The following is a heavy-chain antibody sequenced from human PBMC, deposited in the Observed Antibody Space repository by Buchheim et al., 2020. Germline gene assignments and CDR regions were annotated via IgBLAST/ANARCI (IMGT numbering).Heavy chain of an antibody. Sequence: EVQLVESGGGLVQPGGSLRLSCAASGFTFSSYWMSWVRQAPGKGLEWVANIKQDGSEKYYVDSVKGRFTISRDNAKNSLYLQMNSLRAEDTAVYYCAREGEQYYDFWSGYSARPSNYYGMDVWGQGTT. CDR3: AREGEQYYDFWSGYSARPSNYYGMDV. V-gene: IGHV3-7*01. J-gene: IGHJ6*02. D-gene: IGHD3-3*01. CDR2: IKQDGSEK. CDR1: GFTFSSYW.